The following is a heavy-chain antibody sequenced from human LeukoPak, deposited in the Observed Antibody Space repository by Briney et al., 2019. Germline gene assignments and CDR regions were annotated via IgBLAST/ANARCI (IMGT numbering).Heavy chain of an antibody. CDR1: GYTFTGYY. CDR3: ARDLVLVTAIRRYYYYYGMDV. D-gene: IGHD2-21*02. CDR2: INPNSGGT. V-gene: IGHV1-2*02. J-gene: IGHJ6*02. Sequence: ASVKVSCKASGYTFTGYYMHWVRQAPGQGLEWMGWINPNSGGTDYAQKFQGRVTMTRDTSISTAYMELSRLRSDDTAVYYCARDLVLVTAIRRYYYYYGMDVWGQGTTVTVSS.